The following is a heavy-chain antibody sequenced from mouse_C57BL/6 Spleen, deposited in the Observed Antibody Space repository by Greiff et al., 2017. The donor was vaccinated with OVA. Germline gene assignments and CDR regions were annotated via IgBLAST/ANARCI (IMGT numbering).Heavy chain of an antibody. CDR2: IDPETGGT. CDR3: TREDMVTTDAMDY. Sequence: QVQLQQSGAELVRPGASVTLSCKASGYTFTDYEMHWVKQTPVHGLEWIGAIDPETGGTASNQKFKGKAILTADKSSSTAYMELRSLTSEDSAVYYCTREDMVTTDAMDYWGQGTSVTVSS. CDR1: GYTFTDYE. D-gene: IGHD2-2*01. J-gene: IGHJ4*01. V-gene: IGHV1-15*01.